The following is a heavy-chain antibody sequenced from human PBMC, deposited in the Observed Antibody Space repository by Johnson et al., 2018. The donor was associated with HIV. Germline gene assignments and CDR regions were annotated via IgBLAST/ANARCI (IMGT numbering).Heavy chain of an antibody. CDR2: ISNDGSNK. CDR3: ARARAIVVNP. CDR1: AFTFSSYA. J-gene: IGHJ3*01. Sequence: QVQLVESGGGVVQPGRSLRLSCAASAFTFSSYAMHWVRQAPGKGLEWVAVISNDGSNKYYADSVKGRLTISRDNSKNTLYLQMSSLRTEDTAGYYCARARAIVVNPWGQGTMVTVSS. V-gene: IGHV3-30*04. D-gene: IGHD3-22*01.